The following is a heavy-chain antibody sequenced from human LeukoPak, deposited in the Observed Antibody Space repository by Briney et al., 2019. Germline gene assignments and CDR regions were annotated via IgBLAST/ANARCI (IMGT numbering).Heavy chain of an antibody. Sequence: SETLSLTCAVYGGSFSGYYWSWIRQPPGKGLEWIGEINHSGSTNYNPSLKSRVTISVDTSKNQFSLKLSSVTAADTAVYYCARIGGRPNVWGCYSRSRGDWFDPWGQGTLVTVSS. V-gene: IGHV4-34*01. CDR3: ARIGGRPNVWGCYSRSRGDWFDP. D-gene: IGHD3-16*01. J-gene: IGHJ5*02. CDR1: GGSFSGYY. CDR2: INHSGST.